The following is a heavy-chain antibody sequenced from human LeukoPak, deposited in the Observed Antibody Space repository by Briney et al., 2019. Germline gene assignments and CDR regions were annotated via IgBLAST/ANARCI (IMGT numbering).Heavy chain of an antibody. Sequence: PSETLSLTCTVSGGSISSSDYYWGWIRQPPGKGLEWIGSLYYSGSTDYNPSPNSRVTISVDTSKNQFSLKLSSVTAADTAVYYCARQTGSGLFILPGGQGTLVTVSS. CDR2: LYYSGST. V-gene: IGHV4-39*01. D-gene: IGHD3/OR15-3a*01. CDR1: GGSISSSDYY. CDR3: ARQTGSGLFILP. J-gene: IGHJ4*02.